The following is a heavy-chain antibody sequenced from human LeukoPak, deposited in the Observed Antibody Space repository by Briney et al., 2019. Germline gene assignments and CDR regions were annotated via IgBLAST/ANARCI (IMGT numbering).Heavy chain of an antibody. CDR2: MWYDGSNK. CDR3: AKGSASHSSSFDI. CDR1: GFTFSTYG. Sequence: GGSLRLSCAASGFTFSTYGMHWVRQAPGKGLEWVAFMWYDGSNKYYADSVKGRSTISRDNSKNTLYLQMNSLRAEDTALYYCAKGSASHSSSFDIWGQGTMVTVSS. V-gene: IGHV3-30*02. J-gene: IGHJ3*02. D-gene: IGHD6-6*01.